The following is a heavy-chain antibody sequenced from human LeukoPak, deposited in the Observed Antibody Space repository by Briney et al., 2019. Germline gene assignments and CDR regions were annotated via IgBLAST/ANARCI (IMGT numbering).Heavy chain of an antibody. D-gene: IGHD3-22*01. CDR1: GYTFTSYG. CDR3: ARVSVYYYDSNGYRDPGVTMFDY. CDR2: ISAYNGNT. J-gene: IGHJ4*02. Sequence: EASVKVSCKASGYTFTSYGISWVRQAPGQGLEWMGWISAYNGNTNYAQKLQGRVTMTTDTSTSTAYMELRSLRSDDTAVYYCARVSVYYYDSNGYRDPGVTMFDYWGQGTLVTVSS. V-gene: IGHV1-18*01.